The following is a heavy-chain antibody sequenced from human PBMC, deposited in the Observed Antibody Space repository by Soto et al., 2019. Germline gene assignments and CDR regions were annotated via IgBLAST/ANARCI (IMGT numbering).Heavy chain of an antibody. Sequence: QVQLQESGPGLVKPSQTLSLTCTVSGGSISSGGYYWSWIRQHPGKGLEWIGYIYYSGSTSYNPSLKSRVTISVDTSKNQFSLKLSSVTAADTAVYYCAREDNWNDPAAFDIWGQGTMVTVSS. J-gene: IGHJ3*02. V-gene: IGHV4-31*03. CDR2: IYYSGST. CDR1: GGSISSGGYY. CDR3: AREDNWNDPAAFDI. D-gene: IGHD1-1*01.